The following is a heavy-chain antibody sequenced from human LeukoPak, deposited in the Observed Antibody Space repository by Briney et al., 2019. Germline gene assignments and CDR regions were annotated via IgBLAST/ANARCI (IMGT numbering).Heavy chain of an antibody. V-gene: IGHV3-30-3*01. Sequence: PGGSLRLSCAASGFTFSSYAMHWVRQAPGKGLEWVALISYDGGNKYYADSVKGRFTISRDNSKNTLYLQMNSLRAEDTAVYYCARVRTSSITTRRGNDAFDIWGQGTMVTVSS. CDR3: ARVRTSSITTRRGNDAFDI. CDR2: ISYDGGNK. CDR1: GFTFSSYA. J-gene: IGHJ3*02. D-gene: IGHD6-6*01.